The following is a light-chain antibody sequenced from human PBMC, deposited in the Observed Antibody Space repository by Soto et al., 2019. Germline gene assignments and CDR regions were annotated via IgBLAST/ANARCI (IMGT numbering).Light chain of an antibody. CDR2: DVN. J-gene: IGLJ3*02. Sequence: QSALTQPRSVSASPGQSVTISCTGTSSDVGGYNSVSWYQQHPGKAPKLMIYDVNKRPSGVPDRFSGSKSGNTASLTISGLQAEDEADYYCCSYAGTYLWVFGGGTKLTVL. V-gene: IGLV2-11*01. CDR1: SSDVGGYNS. CDR3: CSYAGTYLWV.